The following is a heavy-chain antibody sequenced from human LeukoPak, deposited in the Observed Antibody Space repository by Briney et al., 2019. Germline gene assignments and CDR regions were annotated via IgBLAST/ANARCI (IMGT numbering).Heavy chain of an antibody. V-gene: IGHV4-34*01. CDR1: GESFSHYY. D-gene: IGHD2-2*01. Sequence: SETLSLTCAVSGESFSHYYWSWLRQTPGKGLEWIGEINHRGTTNYNPSLKSRVAISIDTSRNQFSLQVTAVTAADTAVFYCARGAFHTSAVWFDPWGQGTLVTVSS. J-gene: IGHJ5*02. CDR3: ARGAFHTSAVWFDP. CDR2: INHRGTT.